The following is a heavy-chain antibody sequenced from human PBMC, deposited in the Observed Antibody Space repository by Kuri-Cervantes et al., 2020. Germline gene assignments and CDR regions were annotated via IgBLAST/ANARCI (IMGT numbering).Heavy chain of an antibody. D-gene: IGHD1-26*01. Sequence: GGALRLCCAASGFTFDDYAMHWVRQAPGKSLEWVSGISWNSGSIGYADSVEGRFAISRDNAKNSLYLQMNSLRAEDTALYYCAKGPGYSGNGGLDYWGQGTLVTVSS. CDR2: ISWNSGSI. CDR1: GFTFDDYA. J-gene: IGHJ4*02. CDR3: AKGPGYSGNGGLDY. V-gene: IGHV3-9*01.